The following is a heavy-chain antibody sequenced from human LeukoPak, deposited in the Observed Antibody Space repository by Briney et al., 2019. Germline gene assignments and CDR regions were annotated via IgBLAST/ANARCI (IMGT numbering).Heavy chain of an antibody. CDR2: ITGSGTTI. CDR3: ARVDYGGNMGIDY. J-gene: IGHJ4*02. CDR1: GFTFNDYY. V-gene: IGHV3-11*01. D-gene: IGHD4-23*01. Sequence: PGGSLRLSCAASGFTFNDYYMSWIRQAPGKGLEWVSHITGSGTTIYYVDSVKGRFTISRDNAKNSLYLQMNSLRAEDTAVYYCARVDYGGNMGIDYWGQGTLVTVSS.